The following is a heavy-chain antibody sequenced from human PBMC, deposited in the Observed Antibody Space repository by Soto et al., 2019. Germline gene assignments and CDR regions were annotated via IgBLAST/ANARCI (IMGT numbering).Heavy chain of an antibody. CDR3: AMAVYYNILTGYYSDAFDI. Sequence: ASVKVSCKASGYTFTSYDINWVRQATGQGLEWMGWMNPNSGNTGYAQKFQGRVTMTRNTPIGTAYMELSSLRSEDTAVYYCAMAVYYNILTGYYSDAFDIWGQVTMFTVPS. CDR2: MNPNSGNT. CDR1: GYTFTSYD. D-gene: IGHD3-9*01. V-gene: IGHV1-8*01. J-gene: IGHJ3*02.